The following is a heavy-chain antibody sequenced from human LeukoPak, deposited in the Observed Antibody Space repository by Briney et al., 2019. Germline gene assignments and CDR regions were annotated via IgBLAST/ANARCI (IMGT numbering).Heavy chain of an antibody. J-gene: IGHJ4*02. CDR3: AKDFSLFFYDSSGSYPPYFDY. V-gene: IGHV3-30*02. CDR2: IRYDGSNK. Sequence: GGSLRLSCAAFGFTFSSYGMHWVRQAPGKGLEWVAFIRYDGSNKYYADSVKGRFTISRGNSKNTLYLQMNSLRAEDTAVYYCAKDFSLFFYDSSGSYPPYFDYWGQGTLVTVSS. CDR1: GFTFSSYG. D-gene: IGHD3-22*01.